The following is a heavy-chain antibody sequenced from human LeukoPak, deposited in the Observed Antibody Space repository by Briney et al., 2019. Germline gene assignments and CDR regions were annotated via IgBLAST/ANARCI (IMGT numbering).Heavy chain of an antibody. V-gene: IGHV1-69*13. D-gene: IGHD2-15*01. J-gene: IGHJ4*02. CDR1: GGTFSSYA. CDR3: ARDTGYCSGGSCRTYFDY. CDR2: IIPIFGTA. Sequence: SVTLSCKASGGTFSSYAISWVRQAPGQGLEWMGGIIPIFGTANYAQKFQGRVTITADESTSTAYMELSSLRSEDTAVYYCARDTGYCSGGSCRTYFDYWGQRTLVTVSS.